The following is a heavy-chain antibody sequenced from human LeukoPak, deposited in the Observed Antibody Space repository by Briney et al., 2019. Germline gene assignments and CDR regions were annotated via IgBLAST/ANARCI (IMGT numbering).Heavy chain of an antibody. CDR3: ARQPTYNYYYGSGSYYKNWFDP. CDR2: INHSGST. V-gene: IGHV4-34*01. CDR1: GGSFSGYY. Sequence: SETLSLTCAVYGGSFSGYYWSWLRQPPGKGLEWIGEINHSGSTNYNPSLKSRVTISVDTSKNQFSLKLSSVTAADTAVYYCARQPTYNYYYGSGSYYKNWFDPWGQGTLVTVSS. D-gene: IGHD3-10*01. J-gene: IGHJ5*02.